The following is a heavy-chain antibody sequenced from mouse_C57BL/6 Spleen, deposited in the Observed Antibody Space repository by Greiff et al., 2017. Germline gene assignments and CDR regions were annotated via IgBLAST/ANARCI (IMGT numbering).Heavy chain of an antibody. D-gene: IGHD3-2*02. CDR2: IDPETGGT. V-gene: IGHV1-15*01. J-gene: IGHJ3*01. Sequence: VQLQQSGAELVRPGASVTLSCKASGYTFTDYEMHWVKQTPVHGLEWIGAIDPETGGTAYNQKFKGKAILTADKSSSTAYMELRSLTSEDSAVYYCTPTAQATYWGQGTLVTVSA. CDR1: GYTFTDYE. CDR3: TPTAQATY.